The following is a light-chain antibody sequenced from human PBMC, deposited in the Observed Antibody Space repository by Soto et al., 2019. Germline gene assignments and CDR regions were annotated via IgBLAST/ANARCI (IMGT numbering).Light chain of an antibody. Sequence: QSALTQPASVSGSPGQSITISCTGSSSDIGAYNYVSWFQQYPGKAPKLIISEVSNRPSGVSNRFSGSKSGTAASLTISALQTEDEADYFCFSFTTDWTHVFGTGTKLTVL. CDR1: SSDIGAYNY. CDR3: FSFTTDWTHV. CDR2: EVS. V-gene: IGLV2-14*01. J-gene: IGLJ1*01.